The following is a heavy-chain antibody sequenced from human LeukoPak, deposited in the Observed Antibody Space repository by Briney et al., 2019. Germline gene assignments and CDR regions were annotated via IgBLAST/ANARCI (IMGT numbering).Heavy chain of an antibody. CDR2: IYYSGST. V-gene: IGHV4-31*03. J-gene: IGHJ4*02. Sequence: SQTLSLTCTVSGGSISSGGYYWSWIRQHPGKGLEWIGYIYYSGSTYYNPSLKSRVTISVDTSKSQFSLKLSSVTAADTAVYYCARTDSSSWYGSRGDFDYWGQGTLVTVSS. CDR3: ARTDSSSWYGSRGDFDY. D-gene: IGHD6-13*01. CDR1: GGSISSGGYY.